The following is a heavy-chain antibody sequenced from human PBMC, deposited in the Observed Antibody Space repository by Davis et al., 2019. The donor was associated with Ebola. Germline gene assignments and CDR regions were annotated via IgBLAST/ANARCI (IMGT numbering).Heavy chain of an antibody. V-gene: IGHV3-48*03. CDR2: ISSSGSTI. D-gene: IGHD5-12*01. J-gene: IGHJ4*02. CDR3: ASQTETLRSPFDY. CDR1: GFTFSSYE. Sequence: PGGSLRLSCAASGFTFSSYEMNWVRQAPGKGLEWVSYISSSGSTIYYADSVKGRFTISRANAKNSLYLQMNSLRDEDTAVYYCASQTETLRSPFDYWGQGTLVTVSS.